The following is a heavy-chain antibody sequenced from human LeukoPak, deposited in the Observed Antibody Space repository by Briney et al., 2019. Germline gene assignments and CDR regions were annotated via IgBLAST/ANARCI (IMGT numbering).Heavy chain of an antibody. CDR3: ARAKSYCGADCYGY. Sequence: GASVKVSCKASGGTFSSYAISWVRQAPGQGLEWMGGIIPIFGTANYAQKFQGRVTITADESTSTAYMELSSLRSEDTAVYYCARAKSYCGADCYGYWGQGTLVTVSS. CDR1: GGTFSSYA. V-gene: IGHV1-69*13. J-gene: IGHJ4*02. CDR2: IIPIFGTA. D-gene: IGHD2-21*02.